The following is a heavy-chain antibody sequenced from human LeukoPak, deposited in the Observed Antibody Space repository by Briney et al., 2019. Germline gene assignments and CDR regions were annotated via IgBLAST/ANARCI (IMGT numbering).Heavy chain of an antibody. Sequence: SETLSLTCTVSGVSISSGDYYWRWIRQPPGTGLEWIGYIYYSGSTYYNPSLKSRVTISVDTSKNQFSLKLSSVTAADTAVYYCARDPGCGGDCPNFDYWGQGTLVTVSS. D-gene: IGHD2-21*01. CDR3: ARDPGCGGDCPNFDY. CDR2: IYYSGST. V-gene: IGHV4-30-4*08. CDR1: GVSISSGDYY. J-gene: IGHJ4*02.